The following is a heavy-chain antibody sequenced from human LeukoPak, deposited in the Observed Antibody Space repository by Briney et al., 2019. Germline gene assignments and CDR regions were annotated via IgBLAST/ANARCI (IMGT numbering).Heavy chain of an antibody. CDR1: GFTFSDYY. J-gene: IGHJ4*02. CDR3: ASSGDLVWDCSGGSCYAY. D-gene: IGHD2-15*01. CDR2: ISSSGSTI. V-gene: IGHV3-11*04. Sequence: GGSLRLSCAASGFTFSDYYMSWIRQAPGKGLEWVSYISSSGSTIYYADSVKGRFTISRDNAKNSLYLQMNSLRAEDTAVYYCASSGDLVWDCSGGSCYAYWGQGTLVTVSS.